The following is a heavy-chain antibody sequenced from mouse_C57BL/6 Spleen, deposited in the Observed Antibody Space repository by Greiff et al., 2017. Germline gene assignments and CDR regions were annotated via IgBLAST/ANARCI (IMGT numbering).Heavy chain of an antibody. CDR2: INPSTGGT. D-gene: IGHD6-1*01. CDR3: ARRGLHWYFDV. V-gene: IGHV1-42*01. J-gene: IGHJ1*03. Sequence: EVKVVESGPELVKPGASVKISCKASGYSFTGYYMNWVKQSPEKSLEWIGEINPSTGGTTYNQKFKAKATLTVDKSSSTAYMQLKSLTSEDSAVXYCARRGLHWYFDVWGTGTTVTVSS. CDR1: GYSFTGYY.